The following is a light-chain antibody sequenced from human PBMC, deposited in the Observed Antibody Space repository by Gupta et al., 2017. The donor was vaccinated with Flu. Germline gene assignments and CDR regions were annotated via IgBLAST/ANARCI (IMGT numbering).Light chain of an antibody. CDR3: QQDGATPVT. CDR2: GAS. CDR1: QNGGSNY. Sequence: GTVSWSPGERATRSCRASQNGGSNYLAWYQQKPGQAPRLLIFGASTRTSGIPDRFSGSGSGTDFTLTISRLEPEDFAVYYCQQDGATPVTFGHGTKVEIK. J-gene: IGKJ1*01. V-gene: IGKV3-20*01.